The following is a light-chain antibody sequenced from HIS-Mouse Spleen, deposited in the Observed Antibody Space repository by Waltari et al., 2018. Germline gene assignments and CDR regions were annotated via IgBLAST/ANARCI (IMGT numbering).Light chain of an antibody. V-gene: IGKV3-11*01. Sequence: EIVLTQSPATLSLSTGERATLSCRASQRVSSYLAWYQQKPGQAPRLLIYDASNRATGIAARFSGSGSVTDFTLTISSLEPENFAVYYCQQHSNWPITFGQGTRLEL. CDR1: QRVSSY. CDR2: DAS. CDR3: QQHSNWPIT. J-gene: IGKJ5*01.